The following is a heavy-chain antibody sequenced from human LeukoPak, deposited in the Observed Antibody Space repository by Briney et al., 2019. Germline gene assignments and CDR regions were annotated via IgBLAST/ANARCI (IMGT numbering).Heavy chain of an antibody. Sequence: GASVKVSCKVSGYTLTELSMHWVRQAPGKGLEWMGGFDPEDGETIYAQKFQGRVTMTEDTSTDTAYMELSSLRSEDTAVYYCARDSDSSSWYSDNWFDPWGQGTLVTVSS. CDR1: GYTLTELS. D-gene: IGHD6-13*01. CDR3: ARDSDSSSWYSDNWFDP. J-gene: IGHJ5*02. V-gene: IGHV1-24*01. CDR2: FDPEDGET.